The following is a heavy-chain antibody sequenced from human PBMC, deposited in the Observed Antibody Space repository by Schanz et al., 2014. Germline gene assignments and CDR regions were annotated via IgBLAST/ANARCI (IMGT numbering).Heavy chain of an antibody. Sequence: EVQLVESGGGLVQPGGSLRLSCAASGFTVSSNYMSWVRQAPGKGLEWVSFIYGGSTYYTDSVKGRFTISRDNSNNTLYRQMTRLRAEATAVYCGARTTNPFNFDSWPYLDYWGQGTLVTVSS. D-gene: IGHD3-9*01. CDR3: ARTTNPFNFDSWPYLDY. V-gene: IGHV3-66*01. CDR2: IYGGST. J-gene: IGHJ4*02. CDR1: GFTVSSNY.